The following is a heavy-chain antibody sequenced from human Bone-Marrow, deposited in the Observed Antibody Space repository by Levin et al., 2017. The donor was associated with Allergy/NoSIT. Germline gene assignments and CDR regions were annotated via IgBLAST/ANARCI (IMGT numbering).Heavy chain of an antibody. J-gene: IGHJ6*03. CDR2: IIPMFGTP. CDR3: ARGRFAEFHPYYHFYYMDV. CDR1: GGTFSGFS. D-gene: IGHD3-10*01. Sequence: PAASVKVSCKASGGTFSGFSINWVRQAPGQGLEFLGGIIPMFGTPNYAQKFQARVTITADESTSTVYMELNSLRSEDTALYYCARGRFAEFHPYYHFYYMDVWGQGTTVTVSS. V-gene: IGHV1-69*13.